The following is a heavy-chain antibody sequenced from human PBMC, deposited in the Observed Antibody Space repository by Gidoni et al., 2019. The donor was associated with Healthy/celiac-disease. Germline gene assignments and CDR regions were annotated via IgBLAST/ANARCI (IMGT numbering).Heavy chain of an antibody. D-gene: IGHD3-22*01. CDR2: ISSSSSYI. Sequence: EVQLVESGGGLVKPGGSLRLSCAASVFTFSSYSMNWVRQAPGKGLEWVSSISSSSSYIYYADSVKGRFTISRDNAKNSLYLQMNSLRAEDTAVYYCARQRSSGYYYFDYWGQGTLVTVSS. V-gene: IGHV3-21*01. CDR3: ARQRSSGYYYFDY. J-gene: IGHJ4*02. CDR1: VFTFSSYS.